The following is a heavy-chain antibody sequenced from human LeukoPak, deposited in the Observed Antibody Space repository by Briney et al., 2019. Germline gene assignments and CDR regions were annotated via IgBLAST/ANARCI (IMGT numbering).Heavy chain of an antibody. CDR2: ISGSGGST. CDR1: GFTLSTYA. Sequence: GGSLRLSCAASGFTLSTYAMSWVRQAPGKGLEWVSVISGSGGSTNYADSVKGRFSISRDNSKNTVYLQMKSLRADDTAVYYCARAPGYCSDGSCYDYWGQGTLVTVSS. D-gene: IGHD2-15*01. CDR3: ARAPGYCSDGSCYDY. J-gene: IGHJ4*02. V-gene: IGHV3-23*01.